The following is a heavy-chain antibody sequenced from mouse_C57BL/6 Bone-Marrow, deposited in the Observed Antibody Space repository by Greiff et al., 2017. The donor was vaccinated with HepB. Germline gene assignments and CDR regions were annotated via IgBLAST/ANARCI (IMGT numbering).Heavy chain of an antibody. D-gene: IGHD1-1*01. J-gene: IGHJ1*03. Sequence: EVKLMESGPGLAKPSQTLSLTCSVTGYSITSDYWNWIRKFPGNKLEYMGYISYSGSTYYNPSLKSRISITRDTSKNQYYLQLNSVTTEDTATYYCARYNTTVHWYFDVWGTGTTVTVSS. CDR1: GYSITSDY. V-gene: IGHV3-8*01. CDR3: ARYNTTVHWYFDV. CDR2: ISYSGST.